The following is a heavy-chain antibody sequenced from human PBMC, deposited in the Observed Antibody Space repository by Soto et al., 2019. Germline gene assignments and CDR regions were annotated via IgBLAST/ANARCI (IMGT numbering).Heavy chain of an antibody. CDR2: IYYSGST. V-gene: IGHV4-61*01. CDR3: ATSYGNAWYTF. J-gene: IGHJ4*02. CDR1: GASVSSGSYY. Sequence: SETLSLTCTVSGASVSSGSYYWSWIRQPPGKGLEWIGHIYYSGSTSYNPSLKSRVTMSVDTSKNQFSLKLTPVTAADTAVYYCATSYGNAWYTFWGQGTQVTVSS. D-gene: IGHD6-13*01.